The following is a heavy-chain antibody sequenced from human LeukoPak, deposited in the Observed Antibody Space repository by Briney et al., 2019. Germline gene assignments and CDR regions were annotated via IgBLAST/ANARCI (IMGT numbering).Heavy chain of an antibody. CDR3: ARISGRGQIEDIVVVPAAREYWYFDL. Sequence: SETLSLTCTVSGGSISSGDYYWSWIRQPPGKGLEWIGYIYYSGSTYYNPSLKSRVTISVDTSKNQFSLKLSSVTAADTAVYYCARISGRGQIEDIVVVPAAREYWYFDLWGRGTLVTVSS. CDR2: IYYSGST. J-gene: IGHJ2*01. D-gene: IGHD2-2*01. V-gene: IGHV4-30-4*08. CDR1: GGSISSGDYY.